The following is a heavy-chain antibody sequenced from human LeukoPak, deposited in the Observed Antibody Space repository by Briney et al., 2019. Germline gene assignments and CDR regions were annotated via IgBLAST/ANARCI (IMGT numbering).Heavy chain of an antibody. CDR3: ARSNIAARVFRR. Sequence: PSETLSLTCAVYGGSFSVYYWSWIRQPPGKGLEWIGEINHSGSTNYNPSLKSRVTISVDTSKNQFSLKLSSVTAADTAVYYCARSNIAARVFRRWGQGTLVTVSS. J-gene: IGHJ1*01. CDR1: GGSFSVYY. D-gene: IGHD6-6*01. CDR2: INHSGST. V-gene: IGHV4-34*01.